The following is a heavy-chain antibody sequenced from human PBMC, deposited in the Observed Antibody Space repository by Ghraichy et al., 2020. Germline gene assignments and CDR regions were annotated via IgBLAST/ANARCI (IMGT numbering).Heavy chain of an antibody. J-gene: IGHJ5*02. V-gene: IGHV4-39*01. D-gene: IGHD2-15*01. CDR2: MTYSENT. CDR3: ARHLRIAASLVAWFDP. Sequence: SETLSLTCTVSGGSISSSSHYWGWIRQPPGKGLEWIGSMTYSENTHYNPSLKSRVTISVDTSKNQFSLKLRSVTAADTAVYYCARHLRIAASLVAWFDPWGQGTLVTVSS. CDR1: GGSISSSSHY.